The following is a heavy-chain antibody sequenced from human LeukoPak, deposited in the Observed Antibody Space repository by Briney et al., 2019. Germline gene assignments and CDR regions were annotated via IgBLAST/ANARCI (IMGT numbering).Heavy chain of an antibody. V-gene: IGHV1-2*02. Sequence: ASVKVSCKASGYTFTGYYMHWVRQAPGQGLEWMGWINPNSGCTNYAQKFQGRVTMTRDTSISTAYMELSRLRSDDTAVYDCARSPPLRLKRNWFDPWGQGTLVTVSS. D-gene: IGHD2-21*01. CDR3: ARSPPLRLKRNWFDP. J-gene: IGHJ5*02. CDR2: INPNSGCT. CDR1: GYTFTGYY.